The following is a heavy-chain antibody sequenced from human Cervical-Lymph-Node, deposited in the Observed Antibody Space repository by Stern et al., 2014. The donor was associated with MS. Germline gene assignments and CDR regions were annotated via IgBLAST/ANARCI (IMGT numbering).Heavy chain of an antibody. CDR2: IDSNSDYI. Sequence: EMQLVESGGGLVKPGGSLRLSCAASGFTFSSYSMNWVRQAPGEGLEWDSSIDSNSDYIYYADSVKGRFTVSIDNAKNSLFLQMNSLRAEDAAVYYCARGDRGPATLLFFQYWGQGTLLTVSS. V-gene: IGHV3-21*01. CDR3: ARGDRGPATLLFFQY. D-gene: IGHD2-15*01. CDR1: GFTFSSYS. J-gene: IGHJ1*01.